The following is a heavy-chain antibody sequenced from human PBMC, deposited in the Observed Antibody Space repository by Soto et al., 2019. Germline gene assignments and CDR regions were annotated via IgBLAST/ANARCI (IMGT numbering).Heavy chain of an antibody. J-gene: IGHJ6*02. V-gene: IGHV3-30*18. Sequence: QVQLVESGGGVVQPGRSLRLSCAASGFTFSSYGMHWVRQAPGKGLEWVAVIAYDGTNIYYADSVKGRFTISRDNSKAXLXLXXNSLRAEDTAVYYCAKGATTYGGYEEYYYYYGMDVWGQGTTVTVSS. CDR3: AKGATTYGGYEEYYYYYGMDV. D-gene: IGHD5-12*01. CDR1: GFTFSSYG. CDR2: IAYDGTNI.